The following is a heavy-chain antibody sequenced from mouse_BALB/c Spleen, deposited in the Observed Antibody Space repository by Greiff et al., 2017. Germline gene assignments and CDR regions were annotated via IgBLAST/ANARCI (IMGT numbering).Heavy chain of an antibody. CDR2: INPSTGYT. CDR1: GYTFTSYW. D-gene: IGHD2-4*01. CDR3: ARVMTTWFAY. J-gene: IGHJ3*01. V-gene: IGHV1-7*01. Sequence: ESGAELAKPGASVKMSCKASGYTFTSYWMHWVKQRPGQGLEWIGYINPSTGYTEYNQKFKDKATLTADKSSSTAYMQLSSLTSEDSAVYYGARVMTTWFAYWGQGTLVTVSA.